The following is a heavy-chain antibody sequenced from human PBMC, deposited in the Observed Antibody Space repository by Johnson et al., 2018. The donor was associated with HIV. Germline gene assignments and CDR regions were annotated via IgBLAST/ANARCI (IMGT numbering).Heavy chain of an antibody. V-gene: IGHV3-66*02. CDR2: IFTVGDV. CDR1: GITVSTNY. J-gene: IGHJ3*01. CDR3: ARDGRDLLTRGSFDV. Sequence: VLLVESGGDLAQPGGSLRLSCAASGITVSTNYMSWVRQAPGKGLEWVAVIFTVGDVYYSASVKGRFTISSDNSKNIVYLKMNSLRPEDTAVYYCARDGRDLLTRGSFDVWGQGTVVTVSS. D-gene: IGHD3-10*02.